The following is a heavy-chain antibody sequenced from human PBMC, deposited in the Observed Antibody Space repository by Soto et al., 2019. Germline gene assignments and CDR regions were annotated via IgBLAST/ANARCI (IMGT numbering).Heavy chain of an antibody. CDR1: GGTFSSYT. V-gene: IGHV1-69*04. CDR2: IIPILGIA. Sequence: ASVKVSCKASGGTFSSYTISWVRQAPGQGLEWMGRIIPILGIANYAQKFQGRVTITADKSTSTAYMELSSLRSEDTAIYYCARDDEGGSYCDLGYWGQGTLVTVSS. D-gene: IGHD3-10*01. J-gene: IGHJ4*02. CDR3: ARDDEGGSYCDLGY.